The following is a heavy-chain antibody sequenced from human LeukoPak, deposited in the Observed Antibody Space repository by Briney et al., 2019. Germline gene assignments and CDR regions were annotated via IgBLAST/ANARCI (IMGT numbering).Heavy chain of an antibody. J-gene: IGHJ4*02. CDR2: IIPILERA. Sequence: SVKVSCKASGGTFSSYAINWVRQAPGQGLEWMGRIIPILERANYAQKFQGRVTITADKSTSTAYMELSSLRSEDTAVYYCARSPCSSISCSFDYWGQGTLVTVSS. CDR3: ARSPCSSISCSFDY. V-gene: IGHV1-69*04. CDR1: GGTFSSYA. D-gene: IGHD2-2*01.